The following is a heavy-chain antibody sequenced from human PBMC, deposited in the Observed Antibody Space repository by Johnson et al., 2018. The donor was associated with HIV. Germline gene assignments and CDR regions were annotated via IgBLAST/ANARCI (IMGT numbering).Heavy chain of an antibody. CDR2: ISSSGTTI. D-gene: IGHD7-27*01. CDR3: AKTTRGNWGSCFDI. Sequence: QVQLVESGGGLVKPGGSLRLSCAASGFSFSDYFMSWIRQAPGKGLECISYISSSGTTIYYTDSVKGRFTISRDNAKNSLYLQLNRLRAEDTSLYYCAKTTRGNWGSCFDIWGRGTMVTVSS. V-gene: IGHV3-11*04. CDR1: GFSFSDYF. J-gene: IGHJ3*02.